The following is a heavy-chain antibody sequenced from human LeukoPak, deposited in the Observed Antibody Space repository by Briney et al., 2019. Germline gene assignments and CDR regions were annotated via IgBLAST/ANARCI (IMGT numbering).Heavy chain of an antibody. J-gene: IGHJ6*03. CDR2: IKQDGSEK. CDR1: GFTFSSYW. D-gene: IGHD3-22*01. V-gene: IGHV3-7*01. Sequence: GGSPRLSCAASGFTFSSYWMSWVRQAPGKGLEWVANIKQDGSEKYYVDSVKGRFTISRDNAKNSLYLQMNSLRAEDTAVYYCARDYYDRQSYYYYYYMDVWGKGTTVAISS. CDR3: ARDYYDRQSYYYYYYMDV.